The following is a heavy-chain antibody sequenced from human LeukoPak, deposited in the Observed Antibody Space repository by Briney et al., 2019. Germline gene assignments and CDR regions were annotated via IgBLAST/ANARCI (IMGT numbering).Heavy chain of an antibody. J-gene: IGHJ4*02. CDR2: INSDGSGT. D-gene: IGHD4-23*01. V-gene: IGHV3-74*01. CDR3: ARDYAVGTPFDS. CDR1: GFTFSGYW. Sequence: GGSLRLSCAASGFTFSGYWMHWVRQAPGKGLVWVSRINSDGSGTRYADSVEGRFTISRDNAENTLFLQMNSLTAEDTAVYYCARDYAVGTPFDSWGQGTLVTVSS.